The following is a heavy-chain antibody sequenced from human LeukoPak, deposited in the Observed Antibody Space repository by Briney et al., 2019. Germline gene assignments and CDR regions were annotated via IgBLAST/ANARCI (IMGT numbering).Heavy chain of an antibody. CDR3: AKDLGSSSWDFDY. CDR2: ISYDGSNK. V-gene: IGHV3-30*18. CDR1: GFTFSSYG. D-gene: IGHD6-13*01. J-gene: IGHJ4*02. Sequence: PGGSLRLSCAASGFTFSSYGMHWVRQAPGKGLEWGAVISYDGSNKYYADSVKGRFTISRDNSKNTLYLQMNSLRAEDTAVYYCAKDLGSSSWDFDYWGQGTLVTVSS.